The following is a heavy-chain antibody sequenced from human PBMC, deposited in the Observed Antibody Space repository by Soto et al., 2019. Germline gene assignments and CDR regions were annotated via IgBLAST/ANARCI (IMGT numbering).Heavy chain of an antibody. CDR3: AKYSGSYSFES. D-gene: IGHD1-26*01. CDR1: GFTFSNSW. Sequence: EVQLVESGGGLVQPGGSLRLSCAASGFTFSNSWMSWVRQAPGKGLEWVANMNQDGSEKYYVDSVKGRFTISRDNAKNSLYLQMNSLRAEDTAVYYCAKYSGSYSFESWGQGALVTVSS. V-gene: IGHV3-7*03. CDR2: MNQDGSEK. J-gene: IGHJ4*02.